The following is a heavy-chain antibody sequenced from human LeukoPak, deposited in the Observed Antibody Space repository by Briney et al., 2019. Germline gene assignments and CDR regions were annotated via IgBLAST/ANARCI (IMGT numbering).Heavy chain of an antibody. J-gene: IGHJ4*02. CDR3: TRDSVDKGRFHNFDY. CDR1: GFTFGDYA. V-gene: IGHV3-49*04. CDR2: IRSKAYGGTT. Sequence: TGGSLRLSCTASGFTFGDYAMSWVRQAPGKGLEWVGFIRSKAYGGTTEYAASVKGRFTISRDDSKSIAYLQMNSLKTEDTAVYYCTRDSVDKGRFHNFDYWGQGTLVTVSS. D-gene: IGHD3-10*01.